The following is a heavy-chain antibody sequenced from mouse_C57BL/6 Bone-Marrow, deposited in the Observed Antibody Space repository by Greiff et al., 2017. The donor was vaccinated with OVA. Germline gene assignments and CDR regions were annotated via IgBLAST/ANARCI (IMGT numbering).Heavy chain of an antibody. V-gene: IGHV1-59*01. J-gene: IGHJ2*01. CDR1: GYTFTSYW. CDR3: ARPRYYGNCDY. CDR2: IDPSDSYT. Sequence: QVQLQQPGAELVRPGTSVKLSCKASGYTFTSYWMHWVKQRPGQGLEWIGVIDPSDSYTIYNQKFKGKATLTVETSYSTAYMQLSSRTSEYSAVDYCARPRYYGNCDYCGQGTTLTVSS. D-gene: IGHD2-1*01.